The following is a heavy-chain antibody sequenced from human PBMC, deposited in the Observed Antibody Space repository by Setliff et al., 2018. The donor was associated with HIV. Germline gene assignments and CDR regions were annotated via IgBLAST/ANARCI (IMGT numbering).Heavy chain of an antibody. V-gene: IGHV3-30*04. D-gene: IGHD3-16*01. J-gene: IGHJ1*01. CDR3: GNKGGQV. CDR1: RFTFTSYS. CDR2: ISHDGSIK. Sequence: GGSLRLSCTASRFTFTSYSMHWVRQAPGKGLEWVAVISHDGSIKYYADSVKGRFSISRDRSRNTVSLQMSSLRVEDTAMYYCGNKGGQVWGPGTQVTVSS.